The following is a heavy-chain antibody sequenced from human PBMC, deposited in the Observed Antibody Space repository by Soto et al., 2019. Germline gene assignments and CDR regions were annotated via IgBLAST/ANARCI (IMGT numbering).Heavy chain of an antibody. V-gene: IGHV4-39*01. CDR1: GGSISSTSYY. D-gene: IGHD4-17*01. Sequence: PSETLSLTCTVSGGSISSTSYYWGWIRQPPGKGLEWIGSIYYSGSTYYNPSLKSRVTISVDTSKNQFSLKLSSVTAADTAVYYCARTGYGEKDFDYWGQGTLVTVSS. CDR3: ARTGYGEKDFDY. J-gene: IGHJ4*02. CDR2: IYYSGST.